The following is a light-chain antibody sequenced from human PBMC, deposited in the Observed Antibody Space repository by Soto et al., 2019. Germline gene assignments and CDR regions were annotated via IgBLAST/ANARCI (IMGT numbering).Light chain of an antibody. CDR3: STYTNSIAV. Sequence: QSALTQPASVSGSPGQSITISCTGTISDIGTYNYVSWYQQHPGKAPRLMIYEVSNRPSGVSIRFPGSKSGKTASLTISGLQAEDEAHYYCSTYTNSIAVFGGGTKLTVL. CDR1: ISDIGTYNY. CDR2: EVS. V-gene: IGLV2-14*01. J-gene: IGLJ2*01.